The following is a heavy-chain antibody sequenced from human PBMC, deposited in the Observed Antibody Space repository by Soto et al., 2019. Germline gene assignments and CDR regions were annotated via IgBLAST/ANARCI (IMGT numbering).Heavy chain of an antibody. CDR2: IWYDGSNK. D-gene: IGHD2-15*01. V-gene: IGHV3-33*01. CDR1: ELTLRSYG. J-gene: IGHJ6*02. Sequence: PGGSLELSCAASELTLRSYGMHWVRQAPGKGLEWVAVIWYDGSNKYYADSVKGRFTISRDNSKNTLYLQMNSLRAEDTAVYYCARDPGGVVAAGMDVWGQGTTVTVSS. CDR3: ARDPGGVVAAGMDV.